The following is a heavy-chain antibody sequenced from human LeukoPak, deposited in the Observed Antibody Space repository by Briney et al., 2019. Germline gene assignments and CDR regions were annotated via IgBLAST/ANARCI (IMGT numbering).Heavy chain of an antibody. CDR2: ISYDGNNK. CDR3: ASGDYHDSSGYPTYFDS. V-gene: IGHV3-30-3*01. Sequence: GGSLRLSCAASGFTFSNYAMDWVRQAPGKGLEWVAVISYDGNNKYYADSVKGRFTISRDDSKNTLYLQMNSLRTEDTAAYYCASGDYHDSSGYPTYFDSWGQGTLVTVSS. CDR1: GFTFSNYA. D-gene: IGHD3-22*01. J-gene: IGHJ4*02.